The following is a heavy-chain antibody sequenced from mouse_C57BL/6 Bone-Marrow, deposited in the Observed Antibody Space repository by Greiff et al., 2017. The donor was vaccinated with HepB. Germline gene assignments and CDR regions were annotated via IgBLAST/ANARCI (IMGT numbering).Heavy chain of an antibody. J-gene: IGHJ3*01. CDR2: IRNKANGYTT. V-gene: IGHV7-4*01. Sequence: EVKLVESGGGLVQPGASLRLSCAASGFTFTDYYMSWVRQPPGKAPEWLALIRNKANGYTTEYTASVKGRFTISRDNSQNILYLQMNTLRAEDSATYYCVKGFTTVEGAWFAYWGQGTLVTVSA. CDR1: GFTFTDYY. CDR3: VKGFTTVEGAWFAY. D-gene: IGHD1-1*01.